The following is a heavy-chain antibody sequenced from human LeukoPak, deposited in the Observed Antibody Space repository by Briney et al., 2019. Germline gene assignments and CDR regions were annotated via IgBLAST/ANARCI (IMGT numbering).Heavy chain of an antibody. CDR3: ARDPAYYYDSSLIYPQDY. D-gene: IGHD3-22*01. V-gene: IGHV3-21*01. CDR2: ISSSSSYI. CDR1: GFTFSSYS. J-gene: IGHJ4*02. Sequence: PGGSLRLSCAAPGFTFSSYSMNWVRQAPGKGLEWVSSISSSSSYIYYADSVKGRFTISRDNAKNSLYLQMNSLRAEDTAVYYCARDPAYYYDSSLIYPQDYWGQGTLVTVSS.